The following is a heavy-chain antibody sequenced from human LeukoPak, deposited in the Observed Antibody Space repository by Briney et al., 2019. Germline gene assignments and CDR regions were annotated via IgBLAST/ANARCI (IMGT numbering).Heavy chain of an antibody. Sequence: ASVKASCKASGYPFTSYNVNWVRQATGQGLEWMGWMNTNSGNTGYSQNFQGRVTMTRDTSISTAYMELSSLMSEDTAVYYCARGLPKAVFGMVIEDWGQGTLVTVSS. J-gene: IGHJ1*01. CDR2: MNTNSGNT. V-gene: IGHV1-8*01. CDR1: GYPFTSYN. CDR3: ARGLPKAVFGMVIED. D-gene: IGHD3-3*01.